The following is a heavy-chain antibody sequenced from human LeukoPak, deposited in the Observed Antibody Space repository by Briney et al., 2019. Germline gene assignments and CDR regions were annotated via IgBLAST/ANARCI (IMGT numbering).Heavy chain of an antibody. V-gene: IGHV4-34*01. CDR2: ISHSGST. CDR1: GGSVSGYY. Sequence: PSETLYLTCAVSGGSVSGYYWSWIRQPPGKGPEWIGKISHSGSTNYNPSLKSRVTISVDTSTNQFSLNLSSVTAADTAVYYCARSANAFDIWGQGTMVTVSS. J-gene: IGHJ3*02. CDR3: ARSANAFDI.